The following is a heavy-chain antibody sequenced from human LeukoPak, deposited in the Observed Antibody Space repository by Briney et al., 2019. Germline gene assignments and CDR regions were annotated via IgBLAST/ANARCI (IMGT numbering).Heavy chain of an antibody. V-gene: IGHV1-8*03. J-gene: IGHJ5*02. D-gene: IGHD3-22*01. Sequence: ASVKVSCKASGYTFTGYYMHWVRQAPGQGLEWMGWMNPNSGNTGYAQKFQGRVTITRNTSISTAYMELSSLRSEDTAVYYCARGLSQDHYYDSSGYSGWFDPWGQGTLVTVSS. CDR2: MNPNSGNT. CDR3: ARGLSQDHYYDSSGYSGWFDP. CDR1: GYTFTGYY.